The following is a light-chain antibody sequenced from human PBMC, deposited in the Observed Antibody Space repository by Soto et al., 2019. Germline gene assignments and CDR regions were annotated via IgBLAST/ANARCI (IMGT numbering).Light chain of an antibody. CDR1: QSVSSSY. CDR2: GAS. V-gene: IGKV3-20*01. CDR3: QHHDSSPEWT. Sequence: ESLSTQSSGTPSLSPGARATHSCRASQSVSSSYLAWYQQKPGQAPRLLIYGASIRATGIPDRFRGSGSGTDFTLTISRLEPEDFAVYYCQHHDSSPEWTVGQGTKVDIK. J-gene: IGKJ1*01.